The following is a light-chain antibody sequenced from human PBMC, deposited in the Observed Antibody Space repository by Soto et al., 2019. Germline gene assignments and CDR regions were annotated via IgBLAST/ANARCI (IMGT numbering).Light chain of an antibody. J-gene: IGLJ3*02. CDR3: CSYAGSWV. V-gene: IGLV2-23*02. CDR2: EVS. CDR1: SSDVGSYNL. Sequence: QSALTQPASVSGSPGQSITISCTGTSSDVGSYNLVSWYQQHPGKAPKLMIYEVSKRPSGVSNRFSGSKSGNTASLTISGLQAEDEAYYCCCSYAGSWVFGGGTKLTVL.